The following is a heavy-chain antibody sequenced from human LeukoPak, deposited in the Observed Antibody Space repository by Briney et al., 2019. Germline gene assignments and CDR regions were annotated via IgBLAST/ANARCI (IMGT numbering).Heavy chain of an antibody. Sequence: ASVKVSCKASGYTFTGYYMHWVRQAPGQGLEWMGWISAYNGNTNYAQKLQGRVTMTTDTSTSTAYMELRSLRSDDTAVYYCAREGKGSSWFLFDYWGQGTLVTVSS. CDR2: ISAYNGNT. CDR1: GYTFTGYY. D-gene: IGHD6-13*01. CDR3: AREGKGSSWFLFDY. V-gene: IGHV1-18*04. J-gene: IGHJ4*02.